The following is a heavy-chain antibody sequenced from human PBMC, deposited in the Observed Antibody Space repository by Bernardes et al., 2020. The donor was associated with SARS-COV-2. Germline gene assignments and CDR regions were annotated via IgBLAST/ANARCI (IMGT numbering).Heavy chain of an antibody. J-gene: IGHJ6*02. CDR2: ISGSGGST. D-gene: IGHD3-22*01. V-gene: IGHV3-23*01. CDR3: AKVVYYDSSGYSVYYYYGMDV. Sequence: GGSLRLSCAASGFTFSSYAMSWVRQAPGKGLEWVSAISGSGGSTYYADSVKGRFTISRDNSKNTLYLQMNSLRAEDTAVYYCAKVVYYDSSGYSVYYYYGMDVWGQGTTVTVSS. CDR1: GFTFSSYA.